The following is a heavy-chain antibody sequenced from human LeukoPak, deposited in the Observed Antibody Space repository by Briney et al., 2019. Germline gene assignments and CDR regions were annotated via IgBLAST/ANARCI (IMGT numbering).Heavy chain of an antibody. CDR2: INPNSGGT. CDR1: GYTFTGYY. D-gene: IGHD6-19*01. V-gene: IGHV1-2*02. J-gene: IGHJ3*02. Sequence: SVQVSCKASGYTFTGYYMHWVRPAPGQGLEWMGWINPNSGGTNYAQKFQGRVTMTRDTSISTAYMELSRLRSDDTAVYYCATYSSGWYSLGAFDIWGQGTIGPVSS. CDR3: ATYSSGWYSLGAFDI.